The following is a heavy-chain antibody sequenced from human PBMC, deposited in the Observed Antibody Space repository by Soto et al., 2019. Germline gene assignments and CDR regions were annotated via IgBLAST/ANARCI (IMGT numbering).Heavy chain of an antibody. V-gene: IGHV4-31*03. J-gene: IGHJ4*02. CDR3: ARSSYYYDSSGYYSNFDY. Sequence: PSETLSLTCTVSGGSIIRGGYYWSWIRQHPGKGLEWIGYIYYSGSTYYNPSLKSRVTISVDTSKNQFSLKLSSVTAADTAVYYCARSSYYYDSSGYYSNFDYWGQGTLVTVS. D-gene: IGHD3-22*01. CDR1: GGSIIRGGYY. CDR2: IYYSGST.